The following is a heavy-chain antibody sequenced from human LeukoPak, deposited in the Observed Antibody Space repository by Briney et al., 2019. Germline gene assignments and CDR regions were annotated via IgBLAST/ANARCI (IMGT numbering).Heavy chain of an antibody. D-gene: IGHD5-12*01. CDR3: ARDPSVATIPDAFDI. CDR2: IYHSGST. J-gene: IGHJ3*02. CDR1: GGSISSSNW. Sequence: PSGTLSLTCAVSGGSISSSNWWSWVRQPPGKGLEWIGEIYHSGSTKYNPSLKSRVTISVDKSKNQFSLKVSSVTAADTAVHCCARDPSVATIPDAFDIWGQGTMVTVSS. V-gene: IGHV4-4*01.